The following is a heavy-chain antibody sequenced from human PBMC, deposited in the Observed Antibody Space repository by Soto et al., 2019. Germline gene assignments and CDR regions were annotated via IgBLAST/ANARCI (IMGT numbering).Heavy chain of an antibody. V-gene: IGHV1-3*01. CDR2: INVGNGNA. Sequence: QVQLVQSGAEVKKPGASVKVSCKTSGYTYTEYPIHWVRQAPGQGLEWMGWINVGNGNAKYSQKFQGRVTMTRDTSASTVYMELSSPGSEDTAVYCCTSSSERGYWGQGTLVTVSS. J-gene: IGHJ4*02. CDR1: GYTYTEYP. CDR3: TSSSERGY.